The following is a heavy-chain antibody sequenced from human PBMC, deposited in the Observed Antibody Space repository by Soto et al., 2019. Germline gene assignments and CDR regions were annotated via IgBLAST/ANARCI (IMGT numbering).Heavy chain of an antibody. CDR3: ARNTNWDQDAFDI. D-gene: IGHD7-27*01. CDR2: ISGSGGST. CDR1: GFTFSSYA. Sequence: GESLKISCAASGFTFSSYAMSWVRQAPGKGLEWVSAISGSGGSTYYADSVKGRFTISRDNSKNTLYLQMNSLRAEDTAVYYCARNTNWDQDAFDIWGQGTMVTVSS. J-gene: IGHJ3*02. V-gene: IGHV3-23*01.